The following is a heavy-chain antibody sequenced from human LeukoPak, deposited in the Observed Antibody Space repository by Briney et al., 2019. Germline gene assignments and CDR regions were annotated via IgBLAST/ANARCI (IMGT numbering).Heavy chain of an antibody. CDR1: GFTFSIYD. D-gene: IGHD6-13*01. V-gene: IGHV3-30*02. Sequence: GGSLRLSCAASGFTFSIYDMHWVRQAPGKGLEWVTMIRYDGSNTYYADSVKGRFTISRENAKNSLYLLMNSLRAEDMALYYCAKGSIATAGIIDYWGQGTLVTVSS. J-gene: IGHJ4*02. CDR3: AKGSIATAGIIDY. CDR2: IRYDGSNT.